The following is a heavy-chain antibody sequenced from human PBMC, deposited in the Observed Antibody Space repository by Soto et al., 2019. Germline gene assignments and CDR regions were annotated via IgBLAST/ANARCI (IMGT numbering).Heavy chain of an antibody. CDR2: INHSGST. V-gene: IGHV4-34*01. D-gene: IGHD2-15*01. CDR3: ASLVVAANPSWFDP. CDR1: GGSFSGYY. Sequence: QVQLQQWGAGLLKPSETLSLTCAVYGGSFSGYYWSWIRQPPGRGLEWIGEINHSGSTNYNPSLNTRLALSVDTSKNQLSLKLSSVTASDTAVYYCASLVVAANPSWFDPWGQGTLVTVSS. J-gene: IGHJ5*02.